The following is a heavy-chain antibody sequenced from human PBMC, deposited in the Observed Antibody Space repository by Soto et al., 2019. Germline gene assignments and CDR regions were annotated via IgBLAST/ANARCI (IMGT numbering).Heavy chain of an antibody. CDR3: ARSSVVTPMGLHY. V-gene: IGHV3-74*01. J-gene: IGHJ4*02. Sequence: PGGSLRLSCAVSGFTFSSYGMHWVRQAPGKGLVWVSRISGDGSSTTYADSVKGRFTISRDNAKNTLYLQMNSLRAEDTAVYYCARSSVVTPMGLHYWGLGTLVTVSS. CDR1: GFTFSSYG. CDR2: ISGDGSST. D-gene: IGHD2-21*02.